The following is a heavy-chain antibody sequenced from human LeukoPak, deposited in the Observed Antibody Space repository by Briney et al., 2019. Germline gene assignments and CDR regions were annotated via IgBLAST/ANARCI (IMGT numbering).Heavy chain of an antibody. Sequence: GRSLRLSCAASGFTFSTYGMHWVRQAPGKGLEWVAVIWHDGSNKYYADSVKGRFTISRDNSKNTVYLQMNSLRAEDTAVYYCARVLQNSTTWYYFDYWGQGTLVTVSS. V-gene: IGHV3-33*01. CDR1: GFTFSTYG. CDR2: IWHDGSNK. CDR3: ARVLQNSTTWYYFDY. J-gene: IGHJ4*02. D-gene: IGHD6-13*01.